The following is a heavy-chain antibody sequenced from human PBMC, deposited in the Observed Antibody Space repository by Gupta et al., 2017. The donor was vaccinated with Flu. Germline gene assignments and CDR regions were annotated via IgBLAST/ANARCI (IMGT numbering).Heavy chain of an antibody. Sequence: EGQLLEAGGGLGQPGGSVRTCCAASGFNCSSYAMSWVRQAPGKVLEWVSAISGSGGSTYSADSVKSRFTISRDNSKNTLYLQMNSLRAEDTAVYYCAKGLAYYDFWSGCDYGCQGTMVPVSS. CDR3: AKGLAYYDFWSGCDY. D-gene: IGHD3-3*01. CDR1: GFNCSSYA. CDR2: ISGSGGST. V-gene: IGHV3-23*01. J-gene: IGHJ4*02.